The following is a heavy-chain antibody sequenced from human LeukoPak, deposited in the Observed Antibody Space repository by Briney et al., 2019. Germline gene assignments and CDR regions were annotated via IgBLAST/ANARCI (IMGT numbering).Heavy chain of an antibody. V-gene: IGHV1-24*01. CDR3: ATWVIAGRWSFDY. CDR1: GYTLTQLS. J-gene: IGHJ4*02. CDR2: FDPEDGET. Sequence: ASVKVSCKVSGYTLTQLSMHWVRQAPGKGLEWMGGFDPEDGETIYAQKFQGRVTMTEDTSTDTAYMELSSLRSEDTAVYYCATWVIAGRWSFDYWGQGTLVTVSS. D-gene: IGHD6-13*01.